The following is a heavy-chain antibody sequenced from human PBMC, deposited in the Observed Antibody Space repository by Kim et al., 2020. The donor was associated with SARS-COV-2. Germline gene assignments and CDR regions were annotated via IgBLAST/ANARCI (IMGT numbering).Heavy chain of an antibody. CDR1: GFTFSSYS. V-gene: IGHV3-21*01. J-gene: IGHJ5*02. D-gene: IGHD3-10*01. CDR2: ISSSSSYI. Sequence: GGSLRLSCAASGFTFSSYSMNWVRQAPGKGLEWVSSISSSSSYIYYADSVKGRFTISRDNAKNSLYLQMNSLRAEDTAVYYCARDVVVRGVFRWFDPWGQGTLVTVSS. CDR3: ARDVVVRGVFRWFDP.